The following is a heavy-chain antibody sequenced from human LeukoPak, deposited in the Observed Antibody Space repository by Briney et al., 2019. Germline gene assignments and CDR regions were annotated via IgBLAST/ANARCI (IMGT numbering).Heavy chain of an antibody. V-gene: IGHV1-8*03. CDR1: GYTFTSYD. CDR3: ARMGPDILTGYYPNFDY. Sequence: ASVKVSCKASGYTFTSYDINWVRQATGQGLEGMGWMNPNSGNTGYAQKFQGRGNINRNTSISTAYMELSSLRSEDTAVYYCARMGPDILTGYYPNFDYWGQGTLVTVSS. D-gene: IGHD3-9*01. J-gene: IGHJ4*02. CDR2: MNPNSGNT.